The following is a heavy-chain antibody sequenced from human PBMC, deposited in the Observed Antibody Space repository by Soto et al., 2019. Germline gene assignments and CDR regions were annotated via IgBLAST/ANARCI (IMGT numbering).Heavy chain of an antibody. J-gene: IGHJ6*03. CDR1: GGSFSGYY. V-gene: IGHV4-34*01. Sequence: PSETLSLTCAVYGGSFSGYYWSWIRLPPGKGLEWIGEINHSGSTNYNPSLKSRVTISVDTSKNQFSLKLSSVTAADTAVYYCARVRISGYCSGGSCYRPHYYMDVWGKGTTVTVSS. CDR2: INHSGST. D-gene: IGHD2-15*01. CDR3: ARVRISGYCSGGSCYRPHYYMDV.